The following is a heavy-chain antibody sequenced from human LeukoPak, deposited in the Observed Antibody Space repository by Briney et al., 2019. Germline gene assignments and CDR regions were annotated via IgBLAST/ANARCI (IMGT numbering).Heavy chain of an antibody. CDR1: EYSVSSNSAA. V-gene: IGHV6-1*01. CDR3: ARGPQLVDYYYIDV. CDR2: TDYRSKWYY. D-gene: IGHD6-13*01. J-gene: IGHJ6*03. Sequence: SQTLSLTCAISEYSVSSNSAAWNWIRQSPSRGPEWLGRTDYRSKWYYDYAVSVKGRITIIPDTSKNHFSLQLNSVTPEDTAVYYCARGPQLVDYYYIDVLGKGTTVTVSS.